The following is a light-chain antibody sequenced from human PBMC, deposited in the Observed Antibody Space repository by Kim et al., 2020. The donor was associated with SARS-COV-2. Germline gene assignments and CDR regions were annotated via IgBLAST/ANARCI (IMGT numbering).Light chain of an antibody. J-gene: IGKJ2*01. CDR1: QSVSSY. CDR3: QQRSNSYT. V-gene: IGKV3-11*01. Sequence: LSLSPGERATLSCRASQSVSSYLAWYQQNPGQAPRLLIYDASNRATGIPARFSGSGSGTDFTLTISSLEPEDFAVYYCQQRSNSYTFGQGTKLEI. CDR2: DAS.